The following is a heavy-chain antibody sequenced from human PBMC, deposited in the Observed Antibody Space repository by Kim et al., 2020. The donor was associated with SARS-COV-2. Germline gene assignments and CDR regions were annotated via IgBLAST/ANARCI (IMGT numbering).Heavy chain of an antibody. CDR2: T. J-gene: IGHJ6*02. Sequence: TYYADTVKGRFTISRDNSQNTLYLQMNSLRAEDTAVYYCARVRETGGMDVWGQGTTVTVSS. V-gene: IGHV3-66*01. CDR3: ARVRETGGMDV. D-gene: IGHD3-9*01.